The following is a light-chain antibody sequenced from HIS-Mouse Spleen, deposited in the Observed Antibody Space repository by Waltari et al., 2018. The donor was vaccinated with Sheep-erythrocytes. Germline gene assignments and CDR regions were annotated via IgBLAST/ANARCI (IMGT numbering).Light chain of an antibody. CDR2: DNN. CDR1: RPNIGNNS. V-gene: IGLV1-51*01. J-gene: IGLJ1*01. Sequence: QSVLTQPPSVSAAPGQKFTIPCSGSRPNIGNNSVSWYQHPPGTAPKLLIYDNNKRPSGIPDRFSGSKSGTSATLGITGLQTGDEADYYCGTWDSSLSALFVFGTGTKVTVL. CDR3: GTWDSSLSALFV.